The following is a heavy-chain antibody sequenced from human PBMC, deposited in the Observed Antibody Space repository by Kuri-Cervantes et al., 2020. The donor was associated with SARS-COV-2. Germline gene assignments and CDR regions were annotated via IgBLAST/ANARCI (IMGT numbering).Heavy chain of an antibody. V-gene: IGHV3-21*01. J-gene: IGHJ1*01. CDR2: ISSSSSYI. CDR3: ARGNKYLQH. Sequence: GESLKISCAASGFTFSSYSMNWVRQAPGKGLEWVSSISSSSSYIYYADSVEGRFTISRDNAKNSLYLQMNSLRAEDAAVYYCARGNKYLQHWGQGTLVTVSS. CDR1: GFTFSSYS. D-gene: IGHD1/OR15-1a*01.